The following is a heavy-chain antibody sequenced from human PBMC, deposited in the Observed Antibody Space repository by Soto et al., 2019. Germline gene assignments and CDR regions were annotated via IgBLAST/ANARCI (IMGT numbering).Heavy chain of an antibody. D-gene: IGHD6-19*01. CDR1: GASITSYY. V-gene: IGHV4-59*01. Sequence: SETLSLTCTVSGASITSYYWSWIRQPPGKGLEWIGHVHYSGNTNYNPSLKSRVTISIDTSKKQFSLRLSSVTAADTAVYYCARIAVTVTPSFDPWGQGTLVTVSS. CDR3: ARIAVTVTPSFDP. CDR2: VHYSGNT. J-gene: IGHJ5*02.